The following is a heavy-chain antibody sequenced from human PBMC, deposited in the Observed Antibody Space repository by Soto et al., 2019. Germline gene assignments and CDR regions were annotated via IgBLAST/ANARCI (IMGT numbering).Heavy chain of an antibody. V-gene: IGHV4-59*01. CDR1: GGSIISYY. D-gene: IGHD5-18*01. J-gene: IGHJ6*02. CDR2: IYYSGST. CDR3: ARDLVVDTAMVRRYYGMDV. Sequence: PSETVSLTCTVSGGSIISYYWSWIRQPPGKGLEWIGYIYYSGSTNYNPSLKSRVTTSVDTSKNQFSLKLSSVTAADTAVYYCARDLVVDTAMVRRYYGMDVWGQGTTVTVSS.